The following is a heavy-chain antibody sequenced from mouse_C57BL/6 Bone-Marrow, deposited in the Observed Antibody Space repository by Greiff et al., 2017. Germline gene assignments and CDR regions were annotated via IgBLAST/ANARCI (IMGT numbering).Heavy chain of an antibody. J-gene: IGHJ1*03. Sequence: EVQRVESGPVLVKPGASVKMSCKASGYTFTDYYMNWVKQSHGKSLEWIGVINPYNGGTSYNQKFKGKATLTVDKSSSTAYMELNSLTSEDSAVYYCARGYDRDFDVWGTGTTVTVSS. D-gene: IGHD2-2*01. CDR3: ARGYDRDFDV. V-gene: IGHV1-19*01. CDR1: GYTFTDYY. CDR2: INPYNGGT.